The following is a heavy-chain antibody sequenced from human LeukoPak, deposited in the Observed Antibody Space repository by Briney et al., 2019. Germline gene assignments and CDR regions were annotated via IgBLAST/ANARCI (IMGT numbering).Heavy chain of an antibody. CDR1: GFTVSSNY. D-gene: IGHD6-19*01. V-gene: IGHV3-66*04. CDR3: ARQIAVAVNYFDY. CDR2: IYSGGST. Sequence: GGSLRLSCAASGFTVSSNYMSWVRQAPGKGLEWVSVIYSGGSTYYADSVKGRFTISRDNSKNTLYLQMNSLRAEDTAVYYCARQIAVAVNYFDYWGQGTLVTVSS. J-gene: IGHJ4*02.